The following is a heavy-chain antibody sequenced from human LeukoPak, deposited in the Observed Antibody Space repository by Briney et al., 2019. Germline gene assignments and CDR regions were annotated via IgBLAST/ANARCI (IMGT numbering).Heavy chain of an antibody. CDR2: IIPIFGTA. CDR3: ARDGGGSYYIFDY. Sequence: GASVKVSCKASGGTFSSYAISWVRQAPGQGLEWMGGIIPIFGTANYAQKFQGRVTITADESTSTAYMELSSLRSEDTAVYYCARDGGGSYYIFDYWGQGTLVTVSS. CDR1: GGTFSSYA. D-gene: IGHD1-26*01. J-gene: IGHJ4*02. V-gene: IGHV1-69*13.